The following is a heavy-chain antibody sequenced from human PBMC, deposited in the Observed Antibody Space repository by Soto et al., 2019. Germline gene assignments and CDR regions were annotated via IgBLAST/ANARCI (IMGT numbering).Heavy chain of an antibody. D-gene: IGHD3-3*01. Sequence: QLQLQESGPGLVKPSETLSLTCTVSGGSISSSSYYWGWIRQPPGKGLEWIGSIYYSGSTYYNPSLKSRFTLPVDTSKHLLPLKLSSVTAADAAVYYCASRCLEAADQVYWGQGTLGTVSS. CDR3: ASRCLEAADQVY. CDR2: IYYSGST. V-gene: IGHV4-39*01. CDR1: GGSISSSSYY. J-gene: IGHJ4*02.